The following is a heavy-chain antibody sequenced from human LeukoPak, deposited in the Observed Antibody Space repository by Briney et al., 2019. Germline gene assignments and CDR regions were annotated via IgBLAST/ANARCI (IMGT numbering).Heavy chain of an antibody. CDR2: IYTHGNT. Sequence: GGSLRLSCAASGFTVSSNYMSWVRQAPGKGLEWVSVIYTHGNTYYADSVKGRFTVSRDSSKNTLYLQMNSLRGEDTAVYYCARVYYDSTYYFDYWGQGTLVTVSS. V-gene: IGHV3-53*01. J-gene: IGHJ4*02. D-gene: IGHD3-22*01. CDR3: ARVYYDSTYYFDY. CDR1: GFTVSSNY.